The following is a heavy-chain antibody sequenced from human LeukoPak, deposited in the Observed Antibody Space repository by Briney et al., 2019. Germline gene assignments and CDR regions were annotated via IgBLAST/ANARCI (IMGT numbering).Heavy chain of an antibody. D-gene: IGHD6-13*01. J-gene: IGHJ4*02. CDR3: ARARSKKYSSSWYSLGY. CDR2: ICAYNGNT. Sequence: GASVKVSCKASGYTFTSYGISWVRQAPGQGLEWMGWICAYNGNTNYAQKLQGRVTMTTDTSTSTAYMELRSLRSDDTAVYYCARARSKKYSSSWYSLGYWGQGTLVTVSS. V-gene: IGHV1-18*04. CDR1: GYTFTSYG.